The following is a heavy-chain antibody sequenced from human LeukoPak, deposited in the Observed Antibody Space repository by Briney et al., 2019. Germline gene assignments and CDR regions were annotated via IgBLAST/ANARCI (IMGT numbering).Heavy chain of an antibody. V-gene: IGHV1-46*01. Sequence: ASVKVSCKASGYTFTNYYIHWVRQAPGQGLEWTGIINPSGGSTSYAQKFQGRVTMTRDTSTSTVYMELSSLRSEDTAVYYCARDRSTTGTSLTDYWGQGTVVTVSS. J-gene: IGHJ4*02. CDR1: GYTFTNYY. CDR2: INPSGGST. CDR3: ARDRSTTGTSLTDY. D-gene: IGHD1-1*01.